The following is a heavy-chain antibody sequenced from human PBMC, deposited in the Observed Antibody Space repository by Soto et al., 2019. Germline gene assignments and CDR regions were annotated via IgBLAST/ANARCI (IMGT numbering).Heavy chain of an antibody. J-gene: IGHJ5*02. Sequence: PSETLSLTCTVSGGSISSSSYYWGWIRQPPGKGLEWIGSIYYSGSTYYNPSLKSRVTISVDTSKNQFSLKLSSVTAADTAVYYCARHKGSTAAGMGGRSMDNWFDPWGQGTLVTVSS. V-gene: IGHV4-39*01. CDR1: GGSISSSSYY. D-gene: IGHD6-13*01. CDR3: ARHKGSTAAGMGGRSMDNWFDP. CDR2: IYYSGST.